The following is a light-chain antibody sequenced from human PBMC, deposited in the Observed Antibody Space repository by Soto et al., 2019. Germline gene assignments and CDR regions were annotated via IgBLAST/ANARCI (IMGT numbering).Light chain of an antibody. V-gene: IGKV1-9*01. CDR2: AAS. CDR3: QQLRMYPST. J-gene: IGKJ4*01. Sequence: IQSTPYPSSPSASVADRVTITCRASQDIAIYLAWYQQKPGEAPKLLIYAASTLYGGVPSRFSGSGSGTDFALTITSLQAEDFATYYCQQLRMYPSTFGGGTKVDIK. CDR1: QDIAIY.